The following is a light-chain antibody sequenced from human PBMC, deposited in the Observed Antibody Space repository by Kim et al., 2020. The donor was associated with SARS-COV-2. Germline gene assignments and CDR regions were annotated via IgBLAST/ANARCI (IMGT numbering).Light chain of an antibody. CDR3: SAWDRSLSAWV. Sequence: RQTATLTCTGNSNNVGNQGAAWLQQHQGHPPKLLFYSSNNRPSGISERFSASRSGNTASLTITGLQPEDEADYYCSAWDRSLSAWVFGGGTQLTVL. CDR2: SSN. V-gene: IGLV10-54*04. CDR1: SNNVGNQG. J-gene: IGLJ3*02.